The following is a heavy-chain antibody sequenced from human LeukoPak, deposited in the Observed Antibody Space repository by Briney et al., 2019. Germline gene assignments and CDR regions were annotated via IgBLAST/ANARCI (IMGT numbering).Heavy chain of an antibody. Sequence: PGGSLRLSCAASGFTFSNAWMSWVRQAPGKGLEWVGRIKSKTDGGTTDYAAPVKGRFTISRDDSKNTLYLQMNSLKTEDTAVYYCTTVLHVDTAMVTLGYWGQGTLVTVSS. CDR3: TTVLHVDTAMVTLGY. V-gene: IGHV3-15*01. CDR2: IKSKTDGGTT. D-gene: IGHD5-18*01. CDR1: GFTFSNAW. J-gene: IGHJ4*02.